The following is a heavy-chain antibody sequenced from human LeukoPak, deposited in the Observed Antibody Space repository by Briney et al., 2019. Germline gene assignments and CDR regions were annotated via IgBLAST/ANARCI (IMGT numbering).Heavy chain of an antibody. CDR3: ATYRQVLLPFES. CDR1: GFTLSTFA. V-gene: IGHV3-23*01. D-gene: IGHD2-8*02. CDR2: IFSGGGEI. Sequence: GGSLRLSCAASGFTLSTFAMIWVRQPPGKGLEWVSSIFSGGGEIHYADSVRGRFTISRDNSKSTLSLQMNSLRAEDTAIYYCATYRQVLLPFESWGQGTLVTVSS. J-gene: IGHJ4*02.